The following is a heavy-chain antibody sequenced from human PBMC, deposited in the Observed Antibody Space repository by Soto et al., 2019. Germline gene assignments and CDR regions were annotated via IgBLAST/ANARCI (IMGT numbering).Heavy chain of an antibody. Sequence: GGSLRLSCVASGFTFNNYDMHWVRQAPGKGLEWVSAISGSGGSTYYADSVKGRFTISRGNSKNTLYLQMNSLRAEDTAVYYCAKDPFYDILTGHGWFDPWGQGTLVTVS. D-gene: IGHD3-9*01. CDR1: GFTFNNYD. V-gene: IGHV3-23*01. CDR2: ISGSGGST. J-gene: IGHJ5*02. CDR3: AKDPFYDILTGHGWFDP.